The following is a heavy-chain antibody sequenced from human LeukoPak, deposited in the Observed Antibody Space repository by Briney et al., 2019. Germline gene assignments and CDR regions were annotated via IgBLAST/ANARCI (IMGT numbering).Heavy chain of an antibody. Sequence: GASVKVSCKASGYTFTGYYMHWVRQAPGQGLEWMGWINPNSGGTNYAQKFQGRVTMTRDTSISTAYMELGRLRSDDTAVYYCARGAAELLWFGELRDYYMDVWGKGTTVTVSS. J-gene: IGHJ6*03. V-gene: IGHV1-2*02. D-gene: IGHD3-10*01. CDR1: GYTFTGYY. CDR3: ARGAAELLWFGELRDYYMDV. CDR2: INPNSGGT.